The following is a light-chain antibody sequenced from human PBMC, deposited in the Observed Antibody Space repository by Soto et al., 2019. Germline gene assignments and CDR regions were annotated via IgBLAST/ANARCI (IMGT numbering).Light chain of an antibody. CDR2: GNS. J-gene: IGLJ2*01. CDR1: SSNIGAGYD. CDR3: QSYDSSLSGYVV. V-gene: IGLV1-40*01. Sequence: QSLLTQPPSVSGAPGQRVTISCTGSSSNIGAGYDVHWYQQLLGTAPKLLIYGNSNRPSGVPDRFSGSKSGTSASLAITGLQAEDEADYYCQSYDSSLSGYVVFGGGTKVTVL.